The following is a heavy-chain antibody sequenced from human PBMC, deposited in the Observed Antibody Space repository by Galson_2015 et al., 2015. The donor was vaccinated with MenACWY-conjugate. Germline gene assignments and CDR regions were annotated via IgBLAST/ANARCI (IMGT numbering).Heavy chain of an antibody. CDR2: INPSDSYA. V-gene: IGHV5-10-1*01. D-gene: IGHD5-18*01. J-gene: IGHJ4*02. CDR1: GYSFTSLW. CDR3: TGHHVNTAIFLDS. Sequence: QSGAEVKKPGESLRISCKASGYSFTSLWISWVRQMPGKGLEWMARINPSDSYANYNSSFQGHVTISADKSTGTAFLQWSSLKSSRSAVFFCTGHHVNTAIFLDSRGQGTPVTVSS.